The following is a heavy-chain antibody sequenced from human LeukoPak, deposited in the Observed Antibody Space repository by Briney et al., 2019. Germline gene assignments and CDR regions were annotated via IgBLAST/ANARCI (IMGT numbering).Heavy chain of an antibody. CDR3: AKGIVEAAAGTG. CDR2: ISGDGRDT. V-gene: IGHV3-23*01. D-gene: IGHD6-13*01. CDR1: GFSFSSFG. Sequence: GGSLRLSCAASGFSFSSFGMSWVRQAPGRGLQWVSSISGDGRDTFYADSVKGRFTVSRDNSKTTMFLQMNSLRVEDTAVYYCAKGIVEAAAGTGWGQGTLVTVSS. J-gene: IGHJ4*02.